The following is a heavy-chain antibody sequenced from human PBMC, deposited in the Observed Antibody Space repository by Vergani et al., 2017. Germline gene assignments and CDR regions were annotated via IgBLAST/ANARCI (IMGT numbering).Heavy chain of an antibody. Sequence: EVQLLESGGSLKQPGGSVRLSCAASGFTFSTYAMHWVRQAPGKGLGWVSALTGGGGSTYYADSFKVRFIISRDNSRDTLYLQMNSLRPEDTATYYCVKDAGSYENFFDSWGQGTLVTVSS. CDR2: LTGGGGST. V-gene: IGHV3-23*01. D-gene: IGHD1-26*01. CDR1: GFTFSTYA. CDR3: VKDAGSYENFFDS. J-gene: IGHJ4*02.